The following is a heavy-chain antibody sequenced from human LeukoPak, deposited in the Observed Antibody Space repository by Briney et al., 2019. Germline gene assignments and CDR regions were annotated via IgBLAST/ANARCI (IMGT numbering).Heavy chain of an antibody. CDR1: GFTFSSYA. CDR3: AREIGMVRGVPEQT. D-gene: IGHD3-10*01. V-gene: IGHV3-30-3*01. J-gene: IGHJ5*02. Sequence: GRSLRLSCAASGFTFSSYATHWIRQAPGKGLEWVAIISNDGSNKYYADSVKGRFTISRDNSKNTLYLQMNSLRAEDTAVYYCAREIGMVRGVPEQTWGQGTLVTVSS. CDR2: ISNDGSNK.